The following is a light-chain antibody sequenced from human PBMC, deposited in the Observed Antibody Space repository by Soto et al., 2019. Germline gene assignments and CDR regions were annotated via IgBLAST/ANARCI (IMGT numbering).Light chain of an antibody. CDR3: QQYITSPYT. J-gene: IGKJ2*01. Sequence: EVVMTQSPGTLSLSPGEGATLSCRVSQTLSSAYLAWYQQKPGQAPRLLISGSSIRATGIPDRFSGGGSGTDFTLTITRLEPEDFAVYYCQQYITSPYTFGQGTKVDIK. CDR1: QTLSSAY. CDR2: GSS. V-gene: IGKV3-20*01.